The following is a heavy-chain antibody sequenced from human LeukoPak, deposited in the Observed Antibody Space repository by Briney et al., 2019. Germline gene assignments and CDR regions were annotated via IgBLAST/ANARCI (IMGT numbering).Heavy chain of an antibody. CDR3: AKDQGTPILPNIVATYFDY. CDR2: ISGSGGST. V-gene: IGHV3-23*01. J-gene: IGHJ4*02. D-gene: IGHD5-12*01. CDR1: GFTFSSYA. Sequence: PGGSLRLSCAASGFTFSSYAMSWVRQAPGKGLEWVSAISGSGGSTYYADSVKGRFTISRDNSKNTLYLQMNSLRAENTAVYYCAKDQGTPILPNIVATYFDYWGQGTLVTVSS.